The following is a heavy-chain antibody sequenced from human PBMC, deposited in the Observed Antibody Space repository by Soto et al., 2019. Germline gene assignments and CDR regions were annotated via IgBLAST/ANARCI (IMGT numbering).Heavy chain of an antibody. CDR3: AKALDGASRDLDY. D-gene: IGHD2-15*01. V-gene: IGHV3-9*01. J-gene: IGHJ4*02. CDR2: ITYNSETL. CDR1: GFTFDEYA. Sequence: GGSLRLFCTASGFTFDEYAMHWVRQAPGKGLEWVSGITYNSETLGYADSVKGRFTISRDNRKNSVYLQMNSLRPDDTALFYRAKALDGASRDLDYWGQGALVTVSS.